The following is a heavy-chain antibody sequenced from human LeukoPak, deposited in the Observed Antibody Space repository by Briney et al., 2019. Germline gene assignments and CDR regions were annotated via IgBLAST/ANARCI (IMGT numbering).Heavy chain of an antibody. J-gene: IGHJ4*02. CDR2: ISSSGSTI. Sequence: PGGSLRLSCAASGFTFSSYEMNWVRQAPGKGLEWVSYISSSGSTIYYADSVKGRFTISRDNSKNTLYLQMNSLSAEDTAVYYCAKVPYYDFWGGYWDHWGQGTLVTVSS. D-gene: IGHD3-3*01. CDR3: AKVPYYDFWGGYWDH. CDR1: GFTFSSYE. V-gene: IGHV3-48*03.